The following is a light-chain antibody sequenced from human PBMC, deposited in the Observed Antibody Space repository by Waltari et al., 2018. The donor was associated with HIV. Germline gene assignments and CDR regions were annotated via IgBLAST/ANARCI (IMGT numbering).Light chain of an antibody. CDR2: DVS. J-gene: IGLJ3*02. Sequence: QSALTQPASVSGSPGQSITIPCTGTSSDVVGYNYVSWYQQHPGKAPKLRIYDVSNRPAGVSNRFSGSKSGNTASLTISGLQAEDEADYYCSSYTSSSTRVFGGGTKLTVL. V-gene: IGLV2-14*03. CDR3: SSYTSSSTRV. CDR1: SSDVVGYNY.